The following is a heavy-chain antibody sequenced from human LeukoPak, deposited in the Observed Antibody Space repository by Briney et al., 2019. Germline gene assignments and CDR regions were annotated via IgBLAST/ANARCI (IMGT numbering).Heavy chain of an antibody. CDR2: ISAYNGNT. Sequence: ASVKVSCKASGYTFTSYGISWVRQAPGQGLEWMGWISAYNGNTSYAQKLQGRVTMTTDTSTSTAYMELRSLRSDDTAVYYCARGVRDILTGSTRYYFDYWGQGTLVTVSS. D-gene: IGHD3-9*01. CDR1: GYTFTSYG. J-gene: IGHJ4*02. CDR3: ARGVRDILTGSTRYYFDY. V-gene: IGHV1-18*01.